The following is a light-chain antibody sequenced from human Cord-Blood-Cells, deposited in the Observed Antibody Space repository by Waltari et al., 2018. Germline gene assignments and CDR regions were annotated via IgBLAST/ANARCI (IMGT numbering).Light chain of an antibody. J-gene: IGLJ3*02. CDR2: AYN. CDR3: QSYDSSNQV. Sequence: NFMLTQPHSVSESPGKTVTISCTRSSGSIASNYVQWYQQRPGSAPTTVIYAYNQSPSGVPDRFSGSIDSSSNSASLTISGLKTEDEADYYCQSYDSSNQVFGGGTKLTVL. CDR1: SGSIASNY. V-gene: IGLV6-57*03.